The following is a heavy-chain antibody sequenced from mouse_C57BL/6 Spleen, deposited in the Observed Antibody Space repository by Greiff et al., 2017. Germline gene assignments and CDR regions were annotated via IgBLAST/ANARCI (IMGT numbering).Heavy chain of an antibody. CDR3: ARWVGGYFDV. J-gene: IGHJ2*01. CDR2: IRHKANGYTT. CDR1: GFTFTDYY. V-gene: IGHV7-3*01. Sequence: VQLKQPGGGFVQPGGSLSLSCAASGFTFTDYYMSWVRQPPGQALEWLGFIRHKANGYTTEYSASVKDRFTISRDNSQSILYLLMNALCAEDSSTYCCARWVGGYFDVWGQGTTLTVSS.